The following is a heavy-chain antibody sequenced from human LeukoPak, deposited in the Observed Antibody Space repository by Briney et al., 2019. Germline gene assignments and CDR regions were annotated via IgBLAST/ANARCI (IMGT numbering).Heavy chain of an antibody. Sequence: GGSLRLSCAASGFTFSSYGMHWVRQAPGKGLEWVAVISYDGSNKYYADTVKGRFTISRDNSKNTLYLQMNSLRAEDTAVYYCAKEATMDAGAFDIWGQGTMVTVSS. V-gene: IGHV3-30*18. J-gene: IGHJ3*02. CDR2: ISYDGSNK. D-gene: IGHD3-10*01. CDR3: AKEATMDAGAFDI. CDR1: GFTFSSYG.